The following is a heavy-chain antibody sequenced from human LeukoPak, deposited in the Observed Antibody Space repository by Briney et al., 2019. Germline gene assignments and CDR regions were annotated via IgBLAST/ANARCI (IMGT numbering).Heavy chain of an antibody. V-gene: IGHV3-64D*06. Sequence: GGSLRLSCSVSGFTFRTYVMHWVRQAPGKGLEYVSAISSNGDNTYYADSVKGRFTISRDNSKNTLYLQMSSLRADDTAVYYCVRGTGYWGQGTLVTASS. CDR1: GFTFRTYV. J-gene: IGHJ4*02. CDR3: VRGTGY. CDR2: ISSNGDNT.